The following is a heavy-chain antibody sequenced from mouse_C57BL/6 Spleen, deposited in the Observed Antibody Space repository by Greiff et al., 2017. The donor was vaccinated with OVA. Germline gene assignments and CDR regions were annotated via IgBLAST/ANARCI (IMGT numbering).Heavy chain of an antibody. J-gene: IGHJ4*01. CDR3: ARNPPYYYGSSYGYYAMDY. V-gene: IGHV1-62-2*01. D-gene: IGHD1-1*01. CDR2: FYPGSGSI. Sequence: VKLMESGAELVKPGASVKLSCKASGYTFTEYTIHWVKQRSGQGLEWIGWFYPGSGSIKYNEKFKDKATLTADKSSSTVYMELSRLTSEDSAVYFCARNPPYYYGSSYGYYAMDYWGQGTSVTVSS. CDR1: GYTFTEYT.